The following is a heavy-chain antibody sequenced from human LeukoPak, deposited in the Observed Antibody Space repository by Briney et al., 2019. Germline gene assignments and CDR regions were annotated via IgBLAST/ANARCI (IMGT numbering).Heavy chain of an antibody. CDR3: AKDPFSGSYQVEFDY. CDR2: ISGSGGST. J-gene: IGHJ4*02. D-gene: IGHD1-26*01. V-gene: IGHV3-23*01. Sequence: GGSLRLSCAASGFTFSSYAMSWVRQAPGKGLEWVSAISGSGGSTYYADSVKGRFTISRDNSKNTLYLQMNSLRAGDTAVYYCAKDPFSGSYQVEFDYWGQGTLVTVSS. CDR1: GFTFSSYA.